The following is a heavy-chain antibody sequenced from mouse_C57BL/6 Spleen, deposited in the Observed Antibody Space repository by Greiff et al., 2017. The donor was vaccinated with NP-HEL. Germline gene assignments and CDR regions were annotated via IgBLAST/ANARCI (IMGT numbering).Heavy chain of an antibody. J-gene: IGHJ2*01. Sequence: EVQRVESGGGLVQPGGSMKLSCAASGFTFSDAWMDWVRQSPEKGLEWVAEIRNKANNHATYYAESVKGRFTISRDDSKSSVYLQMNSLRAEDTGIYDCTRGALRVVPHFDYWGQGTTLTVSS. D-gene: IGHD1-1*01. V-gene: IGHV6-6*01. CDR3: TRGALRVVPHFDY. CDR2: IRNKANNHAT. CDR1: GFTFSDAW.